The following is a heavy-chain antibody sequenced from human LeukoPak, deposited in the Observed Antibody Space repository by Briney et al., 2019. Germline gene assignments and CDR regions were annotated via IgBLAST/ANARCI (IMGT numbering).Heavy chain of an antibody. CDR3: ARGPLIGEHYHYYMDV. Sequence: ASVKVSCKASGYSFSTFAINWVRQAPGQGLEWMGWMNPNTAKTGYAQRFQGRVTITGNTSISTVDMELSSLTSDDTAVYYCARGPLIGEHYHYYMDVWGKGTTVTVS. J-gene: IGHJ6*03. CDR1: GYSFSTFA. CDR2: MNPNTAKT. D-gene: IGHD7-27*01. V-gene: IGHV1-8*03.